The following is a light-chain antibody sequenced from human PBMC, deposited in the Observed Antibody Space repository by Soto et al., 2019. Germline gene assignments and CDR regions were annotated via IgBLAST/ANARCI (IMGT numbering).Light chain of an antibody. J-gene: IGKJ1*01. CDR3: QQYGSSPWT. Sequence: EIVLTQSPGTLFLSPGDRDTLSCRASQSVSSNYLAWYQHKPGQAPRLLIYGASVRATGIPGRFSGSGSGTDFTLTISRLEPEDFAVYYCQQYGSSPWTFGQGTKVEIK. CDR1: QSVSSNY. V-gene: IGKV3-20*01. CDR2: GAS.